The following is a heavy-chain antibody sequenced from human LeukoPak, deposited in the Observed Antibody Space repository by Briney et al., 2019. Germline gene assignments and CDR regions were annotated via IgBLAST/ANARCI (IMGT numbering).Heavy chain of an antibody. V-gene: IGHV3-66*01. J-gene: IGHJ4*02. D-gene: IGHD1-26*01. CDR1: GFTVSSNY. CDR3: ARDRVGATSNFDY. CDR2: IYSGGST. Sequence: GGSLRLSCAASGFTVSSNYMSWVRQAPGKGLEWVSVIYSGGSTYYADSVEGRFTISRDNSKNTLYLQMNSLRAEDTAVYYCARDRVGATSNFDYWGQGTLVTVSS.